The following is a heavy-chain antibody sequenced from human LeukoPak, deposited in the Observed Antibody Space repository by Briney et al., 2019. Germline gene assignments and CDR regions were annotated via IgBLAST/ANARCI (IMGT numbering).Heavy chain of an antibody. J-gene: IGHJ6*03. CDR2: IYYSGDT. CDR3: ARGIFGVVVTRYHYYYMDV. CDR1: GGSFSGYY. Sequence: SETLSLTCAVYGGSFSGYYWSWIRQPPGKALEWIGYIYYSGDTNYNPSLKSRVTMSVDTSKYQFSLKLSSVTAADTAVYSCARGIFGVVVTRYHYYYMDVWGKGTSVTVSS. D-gene: IGHD3-3*01. V-gene: IGHV4-59*01.